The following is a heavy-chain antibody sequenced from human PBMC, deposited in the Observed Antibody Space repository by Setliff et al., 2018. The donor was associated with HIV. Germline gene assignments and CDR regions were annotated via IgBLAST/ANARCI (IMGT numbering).Heavy chain of an antibody. D-gene: IGHD2-2*01. CDR3: ARGSNPDSPGFIAYWYFDL. Sequence: ASVKVSCKASGFTFTSSAMQWVRQARGQRLEWIGWIVVGSGNTNYAQKFQERVTITRDMSTSTAYMELSSLRSEDTAVYYCARGSNPDSPGFIAYWYFDLWGRGTLVTVLL. CDR2: IVVGSGNT. V-gene: IGHV1-58*02. CDR1: GFTFTSSA. J-gene: IGHJ2*01.